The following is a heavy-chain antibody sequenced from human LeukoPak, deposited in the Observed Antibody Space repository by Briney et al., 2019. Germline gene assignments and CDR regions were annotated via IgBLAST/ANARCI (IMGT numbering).Heavy chain of an antibody. V-gene: IGHV4-59*01. D-gene: IGHD3-10*01. Sequence: SETLSLTCTVSGGSISSYYWSWIRQPPGKGLEWIGYIYYSGSTNYNPSLKSRVTISVDTSKNQFSLKLSSVTAADTAVYYCARMRVRGVIISYLFDPWGQGTLVTVSS. J-gene: IGHJ5*02. CDR1: GGSISSYY. CDR3: ARMRVRGVIISYLFDP. CDR2: IYYSGST.